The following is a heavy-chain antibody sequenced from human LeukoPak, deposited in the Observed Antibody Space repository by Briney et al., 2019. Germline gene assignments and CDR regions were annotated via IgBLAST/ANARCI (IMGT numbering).Heavy chain of an antibody. J-gene: IGHJ4*02. CDR2: IYYSGST. CDR3: ATETLFPRDGDIVATGGY. Sequence: KASETLSLTCTVSGGSISSSSYYWSWIRQPPGKGLEWIGYIYYSGSTYYNPSLKSRVTISGDTSKNQFSLKLSSVTAADTAVYYCATETLFPRDGDIVATGGYWGQGTLVTVSS. CDR1: GGSISSSSYY. V-gene: IGHV4-30-4*08. D-gene: IGHD5-12*01.